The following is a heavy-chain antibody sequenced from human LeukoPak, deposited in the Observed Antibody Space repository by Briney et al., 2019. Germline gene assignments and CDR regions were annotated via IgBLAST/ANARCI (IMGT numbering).Heavy chain of an antibody. D-gene: IGHD6-13*01. Sequence: ASVKVSCKASGYTFTSYTMNWVRQAPGQGLEWMGWISAYNGNTNYAQKLQGRVTMTRDMSTGTVYMELSSLRSEDTALYYCARDIGGSSWYYFAYWGQGTLVTVSS. CDR3: ARDIGGSSWYYFAY. CDR1: GYTFTSYT. V-gene: IGHV1-18*01. CDR2: ISAYNGNT. J-gene: IGHJ4*02.